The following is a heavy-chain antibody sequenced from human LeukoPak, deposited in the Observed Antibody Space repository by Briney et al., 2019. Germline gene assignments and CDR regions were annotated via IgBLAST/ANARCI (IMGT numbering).Heavy chain of an antibody. D-gene: IGHD6-6*01. V-gene: IGHV4-30-2*01. CDR3: ARGLNKSSSKWFDP. Sequence: SQTLSLTCTVSGGSISSGGYYWSWIRQPPGRGLEWIGYIYHSGSTYYNPSLKSRVTISVDRSKNQFSLKLSSVTAADTAVYYCARGLNKSSSKWFDPWGQGTLVTVSS. CDR1: GGSISSGGYY. J-gene: IGHJ5*02. CDR2: IYHSGST.